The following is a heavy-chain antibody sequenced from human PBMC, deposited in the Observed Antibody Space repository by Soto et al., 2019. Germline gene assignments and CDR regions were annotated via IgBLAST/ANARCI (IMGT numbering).Heavy chain of an antibody. V-gene: IGHV4-39*07. CDR2: IYYSGST. CDR3: ARMNVSSSSFYYYYYYYMDV. Sequence: SETLSLTCTVSGGSISSSSYYWGWIRQQPAKGLEWIGSIYYSGSTYYNPSLKSRVTISVDTSKNQFSLKLSSVTAADTTVYYCARMNVSSSSFYYYYYYYMDVWGKGTTVTVSS. J-gene: IGHJ6*03. CDR1: GGSISSSSYY. D-gene: IGHD6-6*01.